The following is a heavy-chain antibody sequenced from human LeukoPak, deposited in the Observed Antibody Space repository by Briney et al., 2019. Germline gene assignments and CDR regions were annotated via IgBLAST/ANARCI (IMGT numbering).Heavy chain of an antibody. D-gene: IGHD3-22*01. V-gene: IGHV3-23*01. CDR1: GFTFSSYA. CDR3: AKDPTRLDYYDSSGYFYFDY. J-gene: IGHJ4*02. Sequence: GGSLRLSCAASGFTFSSYAMSWVRQAPGKGLEWVSAISGSGGSTYYADSVKGRFTISRDNSKNTLYLQMNSLRAEDTAVYYCAKDPTRLDYYDSSGYFYFDYWGQGTLVTVSS. CDR2: ISGSGGST.